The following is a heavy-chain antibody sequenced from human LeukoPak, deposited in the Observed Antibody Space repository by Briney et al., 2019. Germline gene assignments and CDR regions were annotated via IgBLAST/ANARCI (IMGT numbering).Heavy chain of an antibody. CDR2: IYSGVSYT. CDR1: GYSFNSSW. J-gene: IGHJ4*02. CDR3: ARFSVGGTYYPNY. D-gene: IGHD1-26*01. Sequence: GESLNISCQGSGYSFNSSWIVWVRHMPGKGVECMGIIYSGVSYTRSSPSFQGQVTISADKSICTAYLQWSSLKASDTAMYYCARFSVGGTYYPNYWGQGTLVSVPS. V-gene: IGHV5-51*01.